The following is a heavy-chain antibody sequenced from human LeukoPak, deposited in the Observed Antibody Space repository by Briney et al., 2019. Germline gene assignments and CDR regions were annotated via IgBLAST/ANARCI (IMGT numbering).Heavy chain of an antibody. V-gene: IGHV3-48*01. Sequence: GGSLRLSCAASGFTFSSYSMNWVRQAPGKGLEWVSYISSSSSTIYYADSVKGRFTISRDNAKNSLYLQMNSLRAEDTAVYYCARDQQLWTLRGTLDYWAREPWSPSPQ. J-gene: IGHJ4*02. CDR3: ARDQQLWTLRGTLDY. CDR1: GFTFSSYS. CDR2: ISSSSSTI. D-gene: IGHD5-18*01.